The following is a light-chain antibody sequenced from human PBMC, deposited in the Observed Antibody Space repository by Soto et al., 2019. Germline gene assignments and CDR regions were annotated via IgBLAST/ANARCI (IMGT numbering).Light chain of an antibody. J-gene: IGKJ1*01. CDR2: DAS. CDR3: QHFNSYPWT. CDR1: QSVSNF. V-gene: IGKV3-11*01. Sequence: EIVLTQSPATLSLSPGERATLSCLASQSVSNFLAWYQQKPGQAPRLLIYDASNRATGIPVRFSGSGSGTDFTLTISSLEPEDFGLYYCQHFNSYPWTFGQGTKVDI.